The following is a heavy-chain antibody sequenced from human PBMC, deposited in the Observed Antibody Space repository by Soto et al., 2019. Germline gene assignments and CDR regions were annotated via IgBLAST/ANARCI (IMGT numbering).Heavy chain of an antibody. J-gene: IGHJ6*03. CDR2: ISSSGSTI. Sequence: QVQLVESGGGLVKPGGSLRLSCAASGFTFSDYYMSWIRQAPGKGLEWVSYISSSGSTIYYADSVKGRFTISRDNAKNSLYLQMNSLRAEDPAVYYCARGRADFWSGYSYYYYYYMDVWGKGTTVTVSS. D-gene: IGHD3-3*01. CDR3: ARGRADFWSGYSYYYYYYMDV. CDR1: GFTFSDYY. V-gene: IGHV3-11*01.